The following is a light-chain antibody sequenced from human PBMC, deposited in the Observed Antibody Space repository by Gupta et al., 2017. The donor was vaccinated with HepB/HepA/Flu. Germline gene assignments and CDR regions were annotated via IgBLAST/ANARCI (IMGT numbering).Light chain of an antibody. J-gene: IGKJ3*01. Sequence: EILMTQSPATLSVSPGERATLSCRAGQSVSANLAWYMQKPGQTPRLLVYGASTRAPGIPARFSGSGSGTEFTLTISSLQSEDLAVYFCQQYYNWPKTFGHGTKVVIK. CDR1: QSVSAN. CDR2: GAS. V-gene: IGKV3-15*01. CDR3: QQYYNWPKT.